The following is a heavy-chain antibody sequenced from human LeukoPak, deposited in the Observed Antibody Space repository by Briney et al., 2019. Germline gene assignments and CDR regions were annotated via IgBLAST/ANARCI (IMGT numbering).Heavy chain of an antibody. V-gene: IGHV4-39*01. J-gene: IGHJ4*02. Sequence: SETLSLTCPVSGGSISSGSYYWCWIRQPPGKGLEWIGNLFYSGSTYYTPSLKTRVTISVDTSKNQCALKLSSVTAADTAIYYCARRTSGKSDFDYWGQGTLVTVSS. CDR2: LFYSGST. CDR1: GGSISSGSYY. CDR3: ARRTSGKSDFDY. D-gene: IGHD1-26*01.